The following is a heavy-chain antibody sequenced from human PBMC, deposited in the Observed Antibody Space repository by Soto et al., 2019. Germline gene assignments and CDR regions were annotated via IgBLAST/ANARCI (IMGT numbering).Heavy chain of an antibody. CDR1: GFTFSSYA. CDR2: ISSNGDST. J-gene: IGHJ6*03. Sequence: EVQLVESGGGLVQPGGSLRLSCAASGFTFSSYAMHWVRQAPGKGLEYVSAISSNGDSTYYAKSVKGRFTISRDNSKKPLALQMGSLRAEDMAVYYLAGLGGYDILTVPGDHYYMDVWGKGTTVTVSS. D-gene: IGHD3-9*01. V-gene: IGHV3-64*01. CDR3: AGLGGYDILTVPGDHYYMDV.